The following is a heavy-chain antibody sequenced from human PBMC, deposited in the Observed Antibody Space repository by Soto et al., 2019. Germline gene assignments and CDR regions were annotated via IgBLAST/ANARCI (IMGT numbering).Heavy chain of an antibody. CDR2: ISSSGSTI. CDR1: GFTFSSSE. J-gene: IGHJ4*02. Sequence: LRLSCGPSGFTFSSSERNWFRQAPGKGLEWVSYISSSGSTIYYADSVKVRFTISRDNAKNSLYLQMNSLRAEDTAVYYCAREEGSSASSFDYWGQGTLVTVSS. V-gene: IGHV3-48*03. CDR3: AREEGSSASSFDY. D-gene: IGHD6-6*01.